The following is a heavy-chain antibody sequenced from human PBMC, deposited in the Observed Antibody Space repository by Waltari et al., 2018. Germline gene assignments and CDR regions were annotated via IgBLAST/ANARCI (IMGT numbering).Heavy chain of an antibody. V-gene: IGHV1-69*08. Sequence: QVQLVQSGAEVKKPGSSVKVSCKASGGSFSSSTISWVRQAPGQGLEWMGRSIPILGIANYAQKFQGRVTITADKSTSTAYMGLSSLRSEDTAVYYCAREGGGKLGYWGQGTLVTVSS. CDR3: AREGGGKLGY. D-gene: IGHD2-15*01. CDR1: GGSFSSST. J-gene: IGHJ4*02. CDR2: SIPILGIA.